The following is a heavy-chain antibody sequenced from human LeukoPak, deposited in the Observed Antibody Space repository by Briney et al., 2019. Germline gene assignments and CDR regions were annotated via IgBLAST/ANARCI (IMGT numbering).Heavy chain of an antibody. J-gene: IGHJ4*02. D-gene: IGHD6-19*01. CDR2: IYTSGST. V-gene: IGHV4-61*02. CDR3: ARDLGYSSGWYQVDY. CDR1: GGSISSSSYY. Sequence: SETLSLTCTVSGGSISSSSYYWGWIRQPAGKGLEWIGRIYTSGSTNYNPSLKSRVTMSVDTSKNQFSLKLSSVTAADTAVYYCARDLGYSSGWYQVDYWGQGTLVTVSS.